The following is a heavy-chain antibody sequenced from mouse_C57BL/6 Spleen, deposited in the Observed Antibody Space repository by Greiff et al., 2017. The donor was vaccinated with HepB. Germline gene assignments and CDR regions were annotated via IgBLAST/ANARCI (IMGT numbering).Heavy chain of an antibody. CDR3: ARKNYGSSYGGEYFDV. CDR1: GYSFTDYN. CDR2: INPNYGTT. Sequence: VQLQQSGPELVKPGASVKISCKASGYSFTDYNMNWVKQSNGKSLEWIGVINPNYGTTSYNQKFKGKATLTVDQSSSTAYMQLNSLTSEDSAVYYWARKNYGSSYGGEYFDVWGTGTTVTVSS. V-gene: IGHV1-39*01. J-gene: IGHJ1*03. D-gene: IGHD1-1*01.